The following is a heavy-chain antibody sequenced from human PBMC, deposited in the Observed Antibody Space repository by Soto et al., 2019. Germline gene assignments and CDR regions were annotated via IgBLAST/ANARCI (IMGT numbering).Heavy chain of an antibody. CDR2: IYSGGST. Sequence: GGSLRLSCAASGFTVSSNYMSWVRQAPGKGLEWVSVIYSGGSTYYADSVKGRFTISRHNSKNTLYLQMNSLRAEDTAVYYCASEFSTTVTTFSNDAFDIWGQGTMVTVSS. J-gene: IGHJ3*02. V-gene: IGHV3-53*04. D-gene: IGHD4-17*01. CDR1: GFTVSSNY. CDR3: ASEFSTTVTTFSNDAFDI.